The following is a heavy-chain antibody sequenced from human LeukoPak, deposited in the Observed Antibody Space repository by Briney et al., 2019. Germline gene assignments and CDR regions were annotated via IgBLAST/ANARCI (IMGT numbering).Heavy chain of an antibody. V-gene: IGHV4-34*01. CDR1: GGSFSGYF. Sequence: PSETLSLTCAVYGGSFSGYFWSWIRQPPGKGLEWIREVNHSGRTNYNPSLKSRVTISVDTSNNQFSLNLNSVTAADTAVYYCARGQFQRDFWGQGSLVTVSS. CDR3: ARGQFQRDF. CDR2: VNHSGRT. J-gene: IGHJ4*02.